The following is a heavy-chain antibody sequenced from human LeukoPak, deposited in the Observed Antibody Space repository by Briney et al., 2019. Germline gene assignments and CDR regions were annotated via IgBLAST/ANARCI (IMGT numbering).Heavy chain of an antibody. Sequence: PGGSLRLSCAASGFTFSSYAMHWVRQAPGKGLEWAAVISYDGSNKYYADSVKGRFTISRDNSKNTLYLQMNSLRAVDTAVYYCVRDGEWLAYFDYWGQGTLVTVSS. D-gene: IGHD6-19*01. CDR2: ISYDGSNK. CDR1: GFTFSSYA. V-gene: IGHV3-30-3*01. CDR3: VRDGEWLAYFDY. J-gene: IGHJ4*02.